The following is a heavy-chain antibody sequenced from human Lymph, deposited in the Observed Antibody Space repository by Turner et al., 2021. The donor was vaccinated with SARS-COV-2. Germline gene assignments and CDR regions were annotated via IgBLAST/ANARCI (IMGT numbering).Heavy chain of an antibody. J-gene: IGHJ4*01. CDR2: IYSCGST. Sequence: EVQLVESGGGLIQPGGSLRLSCSASEFTVSSNYMSWVRQAPGKGLEWVSLIYSCGSTFYADSVKGRFTISRDNSKNTLYLQMNSLRADDTAVYYCARVLPYGDYFDFWGQGTLFTVSS. D-gene: IGHD4-17*01. CDR1: EFTVSSNY. V-gene: IGHV3-53*01. CDR3: ARVLPYGDYFDF.